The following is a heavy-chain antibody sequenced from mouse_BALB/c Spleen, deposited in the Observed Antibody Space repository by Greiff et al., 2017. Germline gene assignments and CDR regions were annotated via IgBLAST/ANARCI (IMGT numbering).Heavy chain of an antibody. CDR1: GYTFTSYW. V-gene: IGHV1-7*01. CDR2: INPSTGYT. D-gene: IGHD2-3*01. Sequence: VQLQQSGAELAKPGASVKMSCKASGYTFTSYWMHWVKQRPGQGLDWIGYINPSTGYTEYNQKFKDKATLTADKSSSTAYMQLSSLTSEDSAVYYCARGDGYYVYYAMDYWGQGTSVTVSS. CDR3: ARGDGYYVYYAMDY. J-gene: IGHJ4*01.